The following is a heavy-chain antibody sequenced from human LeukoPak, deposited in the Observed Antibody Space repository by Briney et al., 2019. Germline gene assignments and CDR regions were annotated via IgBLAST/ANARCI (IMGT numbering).Heavy chain of an antibody. CDR2: IIPIFGTA. CDR1: GGTFSSYA. V-gene: IGHV1-69*13. J-gene: IGHJ6*02. D-gene: IGHD3-10*01. CDR3: ARVSISGSYDRDYYYYGMDV. Sequence: SVKVSCKASGGTFSSYAISWVRQAPGQGLEWMGGIIPIFGTANYAQKFQGRVTITADESTGTAYMELSSLRSEDTAVYYCARVSISGSYDRDYYYYGMDVWGQGTTVTVSS.